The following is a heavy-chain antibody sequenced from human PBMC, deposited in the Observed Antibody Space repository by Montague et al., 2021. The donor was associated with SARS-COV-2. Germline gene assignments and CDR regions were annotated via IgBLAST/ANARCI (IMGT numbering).Heavy chain of an antibody. CDR2: IYYSGST. D-gene: IGHD2-15*01. V-gene: IGHV4-39*07. Sequence: SETLSLTCTVSGGSISSSSYYWGWIRQPPGKGLEWIGSIYYSGSTYYNPSIKSRVTISVDTSKNQFSLKLSSVTAADTAVYYCARDSGGISPEDWLGFDSWGQGTLVTVSS. CDR3: ARDSGGISPEDWLGFDS. CDR1: GGSISSSSYY. J-gene: IGHJ5*01.